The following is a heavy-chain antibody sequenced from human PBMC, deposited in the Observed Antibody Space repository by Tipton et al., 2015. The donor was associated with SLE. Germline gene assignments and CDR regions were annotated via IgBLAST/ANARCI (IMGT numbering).Heavy chain of an antibody. CDR2: INHSGST. Sequence: TLSLTCAVYGGSFSDYYWTWIRQPPGKGLEWIGEINHSGSTNYNPSLKSRVTISVDTSKNQFSLKLSSVTAADTAVYYCARAPYSANWYVDYWGQGTLVTVSS. J-gene: IGHJ4*02. D-gene: IGHD6-13*01. CDR1: GGSFSDYY. V-gene: IGHV4-34*01. CDR3: ARAPYSANWYVDY.